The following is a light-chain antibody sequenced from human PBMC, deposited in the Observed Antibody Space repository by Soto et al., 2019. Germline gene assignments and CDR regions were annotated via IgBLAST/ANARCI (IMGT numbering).Light chain of an antibody. Sequence: QSVLTQPASVSGSPGQSITISCTGTSSDVGGYNYVSWYQQHPGKAPKLIIYNVSDRPSGVSNRFSGSKSGNTASLTISGLQPEDEADYYCSSYTTSNTRQIVFGTGTKVTV. CDR2: NVS. CDR1: SSDVGGYNY. J-gene: IGLJ1*01. V-gene: IGLV2-14*03. CDR3: SSYTTSNTRQIV.